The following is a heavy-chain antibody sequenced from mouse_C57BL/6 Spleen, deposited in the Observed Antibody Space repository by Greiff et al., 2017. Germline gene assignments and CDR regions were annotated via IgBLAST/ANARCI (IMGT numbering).Heavy chain of an antibody. J-gene: IGHJ1*03. CDR3: ARRGDYDGSSYGYFDV. D-gene: IGHD1-1*01. V-gene: IGHV5-9*01. Sequence: EVKLLESGGGLVKPGGSLKLSCAASGFTFSSYTMSWVRQIPEKRLEWVATISGGGGNTYYLDSVKGRFTVSRDNAKNTLYLQMSSLRSEDTALYYCARRGDYDGSSYGYFDVWGTGTTVTVSS. CDR2: ISGGGGNT. CDR1: GFTFSSYT.